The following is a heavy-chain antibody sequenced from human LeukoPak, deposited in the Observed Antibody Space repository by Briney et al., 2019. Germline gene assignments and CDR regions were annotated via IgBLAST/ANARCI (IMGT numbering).Heavy chain of an antibody. J-gene: IGHJ3*02. D-gene: IGHD1-1*01. CDR1: GFTFSSHA. Sequence: PGGSLRLSCAASGFTFSSHAMSWVRQAAGKGLEWVSAISGSGGSTYYADSVKGRFTISRDNSKNTLYLQMNSLRAEYTAVYYCAKERVQLGRRSYLSAAFDIWGQGTMVTVSS. CDR2: ISGSGGST. CDR3: AKERVQLGRRSYLSAAFDI. V-gene: IGHV3-23*01.